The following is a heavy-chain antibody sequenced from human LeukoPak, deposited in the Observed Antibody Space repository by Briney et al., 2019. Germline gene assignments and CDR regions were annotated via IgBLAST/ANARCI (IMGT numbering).Heavy chain of an antibody. D-gene: IGHD1-26*01. CDR1: GGSISSSSYY. CDR2: IYYSGST. J-gene: IGHJ4*02. CDR3: ARANATTPDY. V-gene: IGHV4-39*07. Sequence: PSETLSLTCTVSGGSISSSSYYWGWIRQPPGKGLEWIGSIYYSGSTYYNPSLKSRVTISVDTSKNQFSLKLSSATAADTAVYYCARANATTPDYWGQGTLVTVSS.